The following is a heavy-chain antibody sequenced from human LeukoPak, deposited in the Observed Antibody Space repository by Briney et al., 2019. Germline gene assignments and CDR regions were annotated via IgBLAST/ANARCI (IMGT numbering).Heavy chain of an antibody. CDR1: GYTFTGYY. Sequence: ASLKVSCKASGYTFTGYYIHWVRQAPGQGLEWMGWINPNTGGTNYAQKFQGRVTMTRDTSITTAYVELSRLKYDDTAVYFCARSTLQWLVRIFDYWGQGTLVTVSS. J-gene: IGHJ4*02. V-gene: IGHV1-2*02. D-gene: IGHD6-19*01. CDR3: ARSTLQWLVRIFDY. CDR2: INPNTGGT.